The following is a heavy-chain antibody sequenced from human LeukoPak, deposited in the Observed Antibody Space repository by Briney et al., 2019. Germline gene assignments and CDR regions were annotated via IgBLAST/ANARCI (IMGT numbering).Heavy chain of an antibody. CDR1: GFTFGDYA. Sequence: GGSLRLSCTGSGFTFGDYAMSWVRQAPGKGLEWGGFIRSRAYGGTTEYAASVKGRFTLSRDESKSIAYLQMNSLTTEDTAVYYCSRSSQYYGSGSYFNDYWGQGTLVTVSS. CDR3: SRSSQYYGSGSYFNDY. V-gene: IGHV3-49*04. D-gene: IGHD3-10*01. CDR2: IRSRAYGGTT. J-gene: IGHJ4*02.